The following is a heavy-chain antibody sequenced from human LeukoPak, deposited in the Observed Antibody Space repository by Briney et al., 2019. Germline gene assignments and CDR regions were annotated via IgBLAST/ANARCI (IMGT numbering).Heavy chain of an antibody. V-gene: IGHV4-61*02. CDR2: IYTSGST. J-gene: IGHJ4*02. Sequence: SQTLSLTCTVSGGSISSGSYYWSWLRQPAGKGLEWIGRIYTSGSTNYNPSLKSRVTISVDTSKNQFSLKLSSVTAADTAVYYCAREGFDYGDYVDYWGQGTLVTVSS. CDR1: GGSISSGSYY. CDR3: AREGFDYGDYVDY. D-gene: IGHD4-17*01.